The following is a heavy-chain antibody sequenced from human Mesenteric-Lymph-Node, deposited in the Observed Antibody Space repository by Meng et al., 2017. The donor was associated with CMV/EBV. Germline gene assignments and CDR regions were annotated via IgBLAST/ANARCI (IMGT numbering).Heavy chain of an antibody. CDR1: GYTFTSYG. J-gene: IGHJ6*02. CDR2: ISPNSGGT. V-gene: IGHV1-2*02. Sequence: ASVKVSCKASGYTFTSYGISWVRQAPGQGLEWMGWISPNSGGTNYAQKFQGRVTMTRDTSISTAYMELSRLRSDDTAVYYCARGGYQLLGSYYYYGMDVWGQGTTVTVSS. D-gene: IGHD2-2*01. CDR3: ARGGYQLLGSYYYYGMDV.